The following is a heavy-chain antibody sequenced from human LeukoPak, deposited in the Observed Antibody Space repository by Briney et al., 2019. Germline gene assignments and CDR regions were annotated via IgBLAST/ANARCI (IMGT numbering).Heavy chain of an antibody. D-gene: IGHD3-16*01. Sequence: SETLSLTCTVSGGSVMSYYWSWIPQPPGKGLEWLGYIYSNGSTNFHPSLKSRLTMSVDTSKNQFSLKLTSVTAADTAVYYCARSGGGYTATILGYFFDYWGQGALVTVSS. CDR2: IYSNGST. V-gene: IGHV4-59*02. CDR3: ARSGGGYTATILGYFFDY. J-gene: IGHJ4*02. CDR1: GGSVMSYY.